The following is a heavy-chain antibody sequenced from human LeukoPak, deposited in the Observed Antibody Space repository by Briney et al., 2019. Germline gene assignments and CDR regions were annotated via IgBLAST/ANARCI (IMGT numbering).Heavy chain of an antibody. CDR1: GGSISSSAYY. J-gene: IGHJ4*02. V-gene: IGHV4-39*07. CDR2: IYYSGNT. D-gene: IGHD4-17*01. Sequence: SETLSLTCSVSGGSISSSAYYWGWIRQPPGQGLEWIGSIYYSGNTYYNPSLKSPVTISIDTSKNQFSLRLSSVTAADTAVYYCANSIDFDYGDYYFDYWGQGALVTISS. CDR3: ANSIDFDYGDYYFDY.